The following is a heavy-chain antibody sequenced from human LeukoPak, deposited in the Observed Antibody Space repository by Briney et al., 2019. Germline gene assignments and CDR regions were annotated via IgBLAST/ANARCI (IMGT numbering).Heavy chain of an antibody. D-gene: IGHD2-15*01. J-gene: IGHJ3*02. Sequence: GGSLRLSCAASGFTFRSYAMHWVRQAPGKGLEWVAVISYDGSNKYYADSVQGRFTISRDNSKNTLYLQMNSLRAEDTAVYYCARDLCSGGSCYDRDAFDIWGQGTMVTVSS. CDR3: ARDLCSGGSCYDRDAFDI. CDR1: GFTFRSYA. V-gene: IGHV3-30*04. CDR2: ISYDGSNK.